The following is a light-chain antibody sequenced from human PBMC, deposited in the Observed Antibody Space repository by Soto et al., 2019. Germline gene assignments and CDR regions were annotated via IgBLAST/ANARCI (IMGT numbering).Light chain of an antibody. Sequence: DIQMTQSPSTLSASVRDRVTITCRASQSISSWLAWYQQKPGKAPKLLIHKASSLESGVPSRFSGSGSGTEFTLTISSLQPDDFATYYCQQYSTYWAFGQATKVEIK. CDR1: QSISSW. CDR3: QQYSTYWA. CDR2: KAS. V-gene: IGKV1-5*03. J-gene: IGKJ1*01.